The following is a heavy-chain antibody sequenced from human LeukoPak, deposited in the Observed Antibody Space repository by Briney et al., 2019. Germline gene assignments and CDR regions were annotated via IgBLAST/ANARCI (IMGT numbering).Heavy chain of an antibody. J-gene: IGHJ4*02. CDR1: GGSINTNSYY. Sequence: SETLSLTCTVSGGSINTNSYYWVWIRQPPGKGLEWIGTTYYTGSSFYNPSLKSRVTISVDTSKNQFSLKLRSVTAADTAVYYCARVTGYRIEDYFDYWGQGTLVTVSS. D-gene: IGHD6-13*01. CDR2: TYYTGSS. V-gene: IGHV4-39*07. CDR3: ARVTGYRIEDYFDY.